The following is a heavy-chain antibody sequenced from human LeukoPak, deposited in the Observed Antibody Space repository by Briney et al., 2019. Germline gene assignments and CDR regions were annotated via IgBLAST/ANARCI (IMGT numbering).Heavy chain of an antibody. J-gene: IGHJ6*02. CDR3: ARSLAAGGYYYGMDV. Sequence: GGSLRLYCAASGFTFSSYSMNWVRQAPGKGLEWVSSISSSSSYIYYADSVKGRFTISRDNAKNSLYLQMNSLRAEDTAVYYCARSLAAGGYYYGMDVWGQGTTVTVSS. V-gene: IGHV3-21*01. D-gene: IGHD6-13*01. CDR1: GFTFSSYS. CDR2: ISSSSSYI.